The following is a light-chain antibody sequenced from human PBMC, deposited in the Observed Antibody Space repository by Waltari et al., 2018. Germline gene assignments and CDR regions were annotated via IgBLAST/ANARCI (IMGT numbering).Light chain of an antibody. J-gene: IGLJ2*01. V-gene: IGLV4-69*01. CDR2: LNSDGSH. CDR3: QTWGTGTHVV. Sequence: QPELTQSPSASASLGASVKLTCILSSGHSSYAIAWYQQQPQKGPRYLMKLNSDGSHNKGDGIPDRFSGSSSGAERYLTISSLQSEDEADYYCQTWGTGTHVVFGGGTKLTVL. CDR1: SGHSSYA.